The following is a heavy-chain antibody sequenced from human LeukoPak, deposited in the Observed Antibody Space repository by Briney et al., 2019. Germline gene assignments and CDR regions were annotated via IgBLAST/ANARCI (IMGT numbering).Heavy chain of an antibody. D-gene: IGHD1/OR15-1a*01. CDR2: IIPIFGTA. CDR3: ARIPTGTTKPFDY. Sequence: SVTVSCTASGGTFSSYAISWVRQAPGQGLEWMGGIIPIFGTANYAQKFQGRVTITADESTSTAYMELSRLRSDDTAVYYCARIPTGTTKPFDYWGQGTLVTVSS. V-gene: IGHV1-69*13. CDR1: GGTFSSYA. J-gene: IGHJ4*02.